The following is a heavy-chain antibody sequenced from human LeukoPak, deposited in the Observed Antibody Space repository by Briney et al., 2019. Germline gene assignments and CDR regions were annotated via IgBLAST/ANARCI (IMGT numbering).Heavy chain of an antibody. J-gene: IGHJ5*02. CDR2: IYYSGST. V-gene: IGHV4-59*01. CDR3: ARDRSSWYRWFDP. Sequence: SETLSLTCTVSGGSISSYYWSWIRQPPGKGLEWIGYIYYSGSTNYNPSLKSRVTISVDTSKNQFSLKLSSVTAADTAVYYCARDRSSWYRWFDPWGQGTLVTVSS. D-gene: IGHD6-13*01. CDR1: GGSISSYY.